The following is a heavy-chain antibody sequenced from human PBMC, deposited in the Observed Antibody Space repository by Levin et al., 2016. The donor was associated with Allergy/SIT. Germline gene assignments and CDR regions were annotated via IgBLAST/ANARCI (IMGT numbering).Heavy chain of an antibody. D-gene: IGHD6-25*01. CDR2: IYYDGST. CDR3: AREGVGQRPLDY. CDR1: GDSISDFF. V-gene: IGHV4-59*01. J-gene: IGHJ4*02. Sequence: SETLSLTCTVSGDSISDFFWTWIRQPPGKGLEWIGYIYYDGSTNYNPSLKSRATISRDTSENRIFLRLTSVTAADTAVYYCAREGVGQRPLDYWGQGTLVSVS.